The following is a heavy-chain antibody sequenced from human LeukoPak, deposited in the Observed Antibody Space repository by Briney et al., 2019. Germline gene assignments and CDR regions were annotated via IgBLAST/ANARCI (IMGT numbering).Heavy chain of an antibody. D-gene: IGHD3-16*01. CDR1: GFTFTSHG. J-gene: IGHJ4*02. V-gene: IGHV3-30*02. CDR3: ARDLIGGWSCDH. CDR2: FGHDGREM. Sequence: GGSLRLSCTVSGFTFTSHGMHWVRQAPGKGLEWVVYFGHDGREMYYADSVKGRFTISRDSSKTTVHLHMNSLKVEDTALYYCARDLIGGWSCDHWGQGTLVTVSS.